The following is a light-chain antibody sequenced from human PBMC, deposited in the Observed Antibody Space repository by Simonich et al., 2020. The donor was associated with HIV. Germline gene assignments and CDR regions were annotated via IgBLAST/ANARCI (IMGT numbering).Light chain of an antibody. CDR2: KSS. CDR1: QSISSW. CDR3: QQYNSYSWT. J-gene: IGKJ1*01. Sequence: DIQMTQSPSSVSASVGDRVTITCRASQSISSWLAWYQQKPGKAPKLLIYKSSSLERGVPSRFIGSGSGTEFTLTISSLQPDDFATYYCQQYNSYSWTFGQGTKVEIK. V-gene: IGKV1-5*03.